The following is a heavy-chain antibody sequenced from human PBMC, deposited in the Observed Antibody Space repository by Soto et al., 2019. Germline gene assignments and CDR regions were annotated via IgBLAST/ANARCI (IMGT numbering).Heavy chain of an antibody. V-gene: IGHV4-61*01. D-gene: IGHD1-26*01. CDR1: GGSVTSRSYY. Sequence: QVQLQESGPGLVRPSETLSLTCTVSGGSVTSRSYYWSWIRQPPGKGLEWIGYISTTGSTNDNPFLKSRVTISLDTSKSQFSLKLSSVTAADTAVYYCATIGIVGATSVDYWGQGTLVTVSS. J-gene: IGHJ4*02. CDR2: ISTTGST. CDR3: ATIGIVGATSVDY.